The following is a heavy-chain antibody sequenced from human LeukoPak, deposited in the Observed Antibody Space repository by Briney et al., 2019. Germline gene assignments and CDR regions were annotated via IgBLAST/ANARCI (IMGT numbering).Heavy chain of an antibody. V-gene: IGHV4-34*01. CDR3: ARIVSYGREEDY. CDR2: INHSGST. J-gene: IGHJ4*02. D-gene: IGHD5-18*01. CDR1: GGSFSGYY. Sequence: SETLSLTCAVYGGSFSGYYWSWIRQPPGKGLEWIGEINHSGSTNYNPSLKSRVTISVDTSKNQFSLKLSSVTAADTAVYYCARIVSYGREEDYWGQGTLVTVSS.